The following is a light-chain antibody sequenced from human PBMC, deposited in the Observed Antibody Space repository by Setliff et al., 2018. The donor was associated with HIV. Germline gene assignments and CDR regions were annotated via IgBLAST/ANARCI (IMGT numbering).Light chain of an antibody. CDR2: GVT. V-gene: IGLV2-14*01. Sequence: QSVLTQPASVSGSPGQSITMSCTGTSSDVGGYNYVSWYQHHPGKAPKLMIYGVTNRPSGVSSRFSGSKSGNTASLSIFGLQAEDEADYYCSSYTNSNSYVFGTGTKV. CDR3: SSYTNSNSYV. CDR1: SSDVGGYNY. J-gene: IGLJ1*01.